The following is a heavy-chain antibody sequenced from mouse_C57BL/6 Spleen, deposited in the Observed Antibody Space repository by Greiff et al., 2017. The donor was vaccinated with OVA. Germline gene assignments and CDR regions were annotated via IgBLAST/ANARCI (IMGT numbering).Heavy chain of an antibody. J-gene: IGHJ4*01. CDR2: ISYDGSN. CDR3: ARGFEDYAMDY. V-gene: IGHV3-6*01. CDR1: GYSITSGYY. Sequence: EVQLQESGPGLVKPSQSLSLTCSVTGYSITSGYYWNWIRQFPGNKLEWMGYISYDGSNNYNPSLKNRISITRDTSKNQFFLKLNSVTTEDTATYYCARGFEDYAMDYWGQGTSVTVSS.